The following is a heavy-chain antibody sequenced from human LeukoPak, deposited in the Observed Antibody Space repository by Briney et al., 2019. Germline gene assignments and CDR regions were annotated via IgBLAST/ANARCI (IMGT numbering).Heavy chain of an antibody. CDR3: ARALMATGSDY. CDR2: IWYDGSNK. CDR1: GFTFSSYG. V-gene: IGHV3-33*01. D-gene: IGHD5-24*01. J-gene: IGHJ4*02. Sequence: PGRSRRLSCAASGFTFSSYGMHWVRQAPGKGLEWVAVIWYDGSNKYYADSVKGRFTISRDNSKNTLYLQMNSLRAEDTAVYHCARALMATGSDYWGQGTLVTVSS.